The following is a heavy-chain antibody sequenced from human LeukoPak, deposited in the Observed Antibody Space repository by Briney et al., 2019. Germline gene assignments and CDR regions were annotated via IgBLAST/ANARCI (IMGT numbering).Heavy chain of an antibody. CDR2: ISSSSGHT. V-gene: IGHV3-11*06. D-gene: IGHD3-3*01. J-gene: IGHJ4*02. CDR3: ARVLFENPIFGGGDY. CDR1: GFTFSDYY. Sequence: PGGSLRLSCAASGFTFSDYYMSWIRQTPGKGLEWVSYISSSSGHTEYADSVKGRFTVSRDNAKNSLFLQLNSLRADDTAVYYCARVLFENPIFGGGDYWGQGTLVTVSS.